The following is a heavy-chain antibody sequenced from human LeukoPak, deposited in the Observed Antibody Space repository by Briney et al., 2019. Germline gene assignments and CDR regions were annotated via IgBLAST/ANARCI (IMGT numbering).Heavy chain of an antibody. CDR1: GYTFTAYY. Sequence: ASVKVSCKSSGYTFTAYYMHWVRQAPGQGLELMGWIDSKNGDTNYAQKFQRRLTITRDKAIGIDYMELRSLISDDTAVYYCESEAYCSGCRCSVQRVASWGQGTPVTVSS. CDR2: IDSKNGDT. CDR3: ESEAYCSGCRCSVQRVAS. V-gene: IGHV1-2*02. D-gene: IGHD2-15*01. J-gene: IGHJ4*02.